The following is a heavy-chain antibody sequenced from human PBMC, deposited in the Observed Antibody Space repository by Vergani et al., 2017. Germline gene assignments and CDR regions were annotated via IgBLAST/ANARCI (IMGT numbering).Heavy chain of an antibody. J-gene: IGHJ4*02. D-gene: IGHD3-10*01. CDR3: AKDADPQYYYGSGSYYFDY. CDR1: GFTFDDYA. Sequence: EVQLVESGGGLVQPGRSLRLSCAASGFTFDDYAMHWVRQAPGKGLEGVSGISWNSGSTGYADSVKGRFTISRDNAKNSLYLQMNSLRAEDTALYYCAKDADPQYYYGSGSYYFDYWGQGTLVTVSS. CDR2: ISWNSGST. V-gene: IGHV3-9*01.